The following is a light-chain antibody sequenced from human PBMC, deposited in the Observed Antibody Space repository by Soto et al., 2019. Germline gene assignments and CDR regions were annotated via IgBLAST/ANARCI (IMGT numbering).Light chain of an antibody. CDR2: EVN. Sequence: QSVLTQPPSASGSPGQSVTISCTGTSSDVGGYKFVSWYQQHPGKVPKLMIYEVNKRPSGVPDRFSGSKSGNTASLAVSGLQAADEADYYCRSYAGSNNLLFGGGTKLTVL. CDR1: SSDVGGYKF. J-gene: IGLJ2*01. CDR3: RSYAGSNNLL. V-gene: IGLV2-8*01.